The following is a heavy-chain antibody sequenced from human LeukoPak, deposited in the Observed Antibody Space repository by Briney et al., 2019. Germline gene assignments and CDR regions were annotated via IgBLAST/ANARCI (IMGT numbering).Heavy chain of an antibody. V-gene: IGHV1-69*13. D-gene: IGHD3-22*01. CDR1: GGTFSGYT. CDR3: ARAEYYYDSSGFTSFYLDS. Sequence: SVTVSCTASGGTFSGYTLSWVRQAPGQGLEWMGGIISMSGTTNYAQKFQGRVTMTADESTSTASMELSSLRSEDTAVYFCARAEYYYDSSGFTSFYLDSWGQGTLITVSS. J-gene: IGHJ4*02. CDR2: IISMSGTT.